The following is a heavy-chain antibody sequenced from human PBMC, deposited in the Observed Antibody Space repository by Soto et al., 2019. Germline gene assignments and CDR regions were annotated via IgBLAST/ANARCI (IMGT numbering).Heavy chain of an antibody. CDR2: INPSGGST. J-gene: IGHJ6*02. D-gene: IGHD6-19*01. V-gene: IGHV1-46*01. CDR1: GYTFTSYY. Sequence: ASVKVSCKASGYTFTSYYMHWVRQAPGQGLEWMGIINPSGGSTSYAQKFQGRVTMTRDTSTSTVYMELSSLRSEDTAVYYCARDLILIAVAGTAFRDYYYYGMDVWGQGTSVTVSS. CDR3: ARDLILIAVAGTAFRDYYYYGMDV.